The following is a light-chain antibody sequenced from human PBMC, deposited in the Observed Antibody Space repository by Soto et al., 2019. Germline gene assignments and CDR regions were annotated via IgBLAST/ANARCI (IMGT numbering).Light chain of an antibody. CDR2: DAS. J-gene: IGKJ1*01. V-gene: IGKV1-5*01. Sequence: NQMTQSPSTLSASVGDRVTITCRASHSISSWLAWYQQKPGKAPKLLIYDASSLESGVPSRFSGSGSGTEFTLTISSLQPDDFATYYCQHYNSYSWTFGQGTKVDNK. CDR1: HSISSW. CDR3: QHYNSYSWT.